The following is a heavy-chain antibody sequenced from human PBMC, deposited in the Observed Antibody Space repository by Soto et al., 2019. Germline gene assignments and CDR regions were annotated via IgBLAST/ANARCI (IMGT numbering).Heavy chain of an antibody. Sequence: GGSLRLSCAASGFTFGAYAMSWVRQAPGKGLEWVSSISGSGGTTYYADSVKGRFTISKDKSKDTLHLQMNSLRAEDTAVYYCAKDIESSAYYFFQHWGQGTLVTVSS. J-gene: IGHJ1*01. CDR3: AKDIESSAYYFFQH. CDR2: ISGSGGTT. CDR1: GFTFGAYA. V-gene: IGHV3-23*01. D-gene: IGHD3-22*01.